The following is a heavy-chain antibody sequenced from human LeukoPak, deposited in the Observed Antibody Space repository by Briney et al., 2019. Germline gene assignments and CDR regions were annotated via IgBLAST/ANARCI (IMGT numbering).Heavy chain of an antibody. J-gene: IGHJ4*02. CDR2: ISSSSSYI. V-gene: IGHV3-21*04. Sequence: GGSLRLSCAASGFTFSSYSMNWVRQAPGKGLEWVSSISSSSSYIYYADSVKGRFTISRDNAKNSLYLQMNSLRAEDTAIYFCAKALSTGGYFDYWGQGALVTVSS. CDR1: GFTFSSYS. D-gene: IGHD2-2*01. CDR3: AKALSTGGYFDY.